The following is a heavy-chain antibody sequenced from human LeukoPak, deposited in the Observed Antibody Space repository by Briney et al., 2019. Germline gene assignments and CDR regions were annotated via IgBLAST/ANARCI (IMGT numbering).Heavy chain of an antibody. V-gene: IGHV3-53*01. CDR2: ICSGGST. Sequence: GGSLRLSCAASGFTFSSYWMHWVRQAPGKGLVWVSLICSGGSTYYADSVKGRFTISRDNSMNTLYLQMNSLRAEDTAMYYCARGLRGYKYGSDYWGQGTLVTVSS. CDR1: GFTFSSYW. D-gene: IGHD5-18*01. J-gene: IGHJ4*02. CDR3: ARGLRGYKYGSDY.